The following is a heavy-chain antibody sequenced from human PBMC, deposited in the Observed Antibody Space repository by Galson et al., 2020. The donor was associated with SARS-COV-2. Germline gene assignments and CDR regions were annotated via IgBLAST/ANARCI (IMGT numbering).Heavy chain of an antibody. D-gene: IGHD6-19*01. V-gene: IGHV3-23*01. CDR1: GFTFDDYT. CDR3: AKHSGSGGWYGYFAY. J-gene: IGHJ4*02. Sequence: GGSLRLSCAASGFTFDDYTMHWVRQAPGKGLEWVSAISGSGGSTYYADSVKGRFTISRDNSKNTLYLQMNSLRAEDTAVYYCAKHSGSGGWYGYFAYRGQGALVTVSS. CDR2: ISGSGGST.